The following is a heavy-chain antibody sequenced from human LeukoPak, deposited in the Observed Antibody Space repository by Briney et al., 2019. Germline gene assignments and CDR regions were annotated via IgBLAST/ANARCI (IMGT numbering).Heavy chain of an antibody. CDR1: GFTFGSYA. J-gene: IGHJ4*02. V-gene: IGHV3-23*01. CDR2: ISGSGGST. D-gene: IGHD6-19*01. CDR3: AKTTAGYSSGRYPGWPVDY. Sequence: PGESLRLSCAASGFTFGSYAMYWVRQAPGKGLECVSGISGSGGSTFYADSVKGRFTISRDNSENTVYLQMNSLRADDTAVYYCAKTTAGYSSGRYPGWPVDYWGQGTLVTVSS.